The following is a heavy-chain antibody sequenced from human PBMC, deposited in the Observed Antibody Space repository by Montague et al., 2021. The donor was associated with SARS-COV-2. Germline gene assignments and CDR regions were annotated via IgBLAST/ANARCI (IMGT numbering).Heavy chain of an antibody. J-gene: IGHJ5*02. CDR3: ARATSVRGVGSWFDP. CDR1: GGSISSHF. Sequence: SETLSLTCTVSGGSISSHFWSFIRQPPGKGLEWIGYINSNGGTNDNPSXXSRLTMSVDTSKNQFSLQLRSMTPADTAVYFCARATSVRGVGSWFDPWGQGILVTVSS. D-gene: IGHD3-10*01. V-gene: IGHV4-59*11. CDR2: INSNGGT.